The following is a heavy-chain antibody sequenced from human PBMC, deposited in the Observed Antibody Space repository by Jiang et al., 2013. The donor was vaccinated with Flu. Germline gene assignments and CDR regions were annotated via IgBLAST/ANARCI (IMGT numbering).Heavy chain of an antibody. Sequence: GAEVKKPGESLRISCKGSGYSFTSYWISWVRQMPGKGLEWMGRIDPSDSYTNYSPSFQGHVTISADKSISTAYLQWSSLKASDTAMYYCARQPQGMTTVADSGDSDYWGQGTLVTVSS. CDR2: IDPSDSYT. CDR1: GYSFTSYW. CDR3: ARQPQGMTTVADSGDSDY. V-gene: IGHV5-10-1*01. J-gene: IGHJ4*02. D-gene: IGHD4-23*01.